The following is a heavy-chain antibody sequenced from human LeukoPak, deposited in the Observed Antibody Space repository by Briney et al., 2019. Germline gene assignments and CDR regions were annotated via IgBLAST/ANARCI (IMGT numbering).Heavy chain of an antibody. V-gene: IGHV3-21*01. CDR2: ISSSSSYI. CDR3: ASTPGYSYGLFDY. D-gene: IGHD5-18*01. CDR1: GFTFSSYS. J-gene: IGHJ4*02. Sequence: GGSLRLSCAASGFTFSSYSMNWVRQAPGKGLEWVSSISSSSSYIYYADSVKGRFTISRDNAKNSLYLQMNSLRAEDTAVYYCASTPGYSYGLFDYWGQGTLVTVSS.